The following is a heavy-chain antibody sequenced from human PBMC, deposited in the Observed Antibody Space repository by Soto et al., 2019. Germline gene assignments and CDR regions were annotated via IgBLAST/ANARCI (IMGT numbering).Heavy chain of an antibody. CDR3: ARDVVIVGARTYYYYYGMDV. CDR2: INPNSGGT. D-gene: IGHD1-26*01. J-gene: IGHJ6*02. CDR1: GYTFTGYY. Sequence: ASVKVSCKASGYTFTGYYMHWVRQAPGQGLEWMGWINPNSGGTNYAQKFQGWVTMTRDTSISTAYMELSRLRSDDTAVYYCARDVVIVGARTYYYYYGMDVWGQGTTVTVSS. V-gene: IGHV1-2*04.